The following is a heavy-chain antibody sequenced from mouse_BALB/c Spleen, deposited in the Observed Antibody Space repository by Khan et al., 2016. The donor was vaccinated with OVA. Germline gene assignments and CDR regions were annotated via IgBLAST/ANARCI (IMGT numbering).Heavy chain of an antibody. CDR1: GYSITSDYA. CDR2: ISSSGST. D-gene: IGHD2-3*01. J-gene: IGHJ4*01. V-gene: IGHV3-2*02. CDR3: ARDGSRYNYAMDY. Sequence: EVQLVESGPGLVKPSQSLSLTCTVTGYSITSDYAWNWIRQFPGNKLEWMGYISSSGSTNYNPALKSRISITRDTSKNQVFLQLKSVTTEDTATYYCARDGSRYNYAMDYWGQGTSVTVSS.